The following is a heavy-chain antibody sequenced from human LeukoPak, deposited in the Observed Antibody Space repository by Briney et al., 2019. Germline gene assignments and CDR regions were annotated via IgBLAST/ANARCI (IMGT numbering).Heavy chain of an antibody. CDR2: INSDGGST. Sequence: GGSLRLXCAASGFTFSSYWMHWVRRAPGKGLVWVSRINSDGGSTSYADSVKGRFTISRDNAKNTLYLQMNSLRAEDTAVYYCARATGYSYGPHYYYYMDVWGKGTTVTVSS. CDR3: ARATGYSYGPHYYYYMDV. V-gene: IGHV3-74*01. D-gene: IGHD5-18*01. CDR1: GFTFSSYW. J-gene: IGHJ6*03.